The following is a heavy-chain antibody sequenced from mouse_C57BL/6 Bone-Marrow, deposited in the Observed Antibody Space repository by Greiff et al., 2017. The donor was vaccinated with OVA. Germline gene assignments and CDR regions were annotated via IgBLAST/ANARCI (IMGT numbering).Heavy chain of an antibody. CDR3: ARDPLFAY. J-gene: IGHJ3*01. Sequence: VQLQQSGPELVKPGASVKISCKASGYTFTDYYMNWVKQSHGKSLEWIGDINPKNGGTSYNQKFKGKATLTVDKSSSTAYMELRSLTSEDSAVYYCARDPLFAYWGQGTLVTVSA. V-gene: IGHV1-26*01. CDR1: GYTFTDYY. CDR2: INPKNGGT.